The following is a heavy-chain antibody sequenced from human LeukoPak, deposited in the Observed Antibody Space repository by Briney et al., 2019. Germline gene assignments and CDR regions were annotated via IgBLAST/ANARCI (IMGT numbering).Heavy chain of an antibody. CDR1: GFTFTSDG. V-gene: IGHV3-23*01. Sequence: GGSLRLSCAASGFTFTSDGMSWVRQAPGKGLEWVSALSGSGSTTYYADSVKGRFTIYRDNSKNTLFLEMNSLRVEDTAVYYCAKAGYSSSWPLDYWGQGAQVTVSS. D-gene: IGHD6-13*01. CDR2: LSGSGSTT. CDR3: AKAGYSSSWPLDY. J-gene: IGHJ4*02.